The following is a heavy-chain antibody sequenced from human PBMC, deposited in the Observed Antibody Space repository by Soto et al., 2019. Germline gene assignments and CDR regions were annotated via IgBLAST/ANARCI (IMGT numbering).Heavy chain of an antibody. Sequence: ASVKVSCKASGYTFTSYGISWVRQAPGQGLEWMGWISAYNGNTNYAQKLQGRVTMTTDTSTSTAYMELRSLRSDDTAVYYCAQVGKGYGDCQNNWFDPWGQGTLVTVSS. V-gene: IGHV1-18*01. CDR3: AQVGKGYGDCQNNWFDP. D-gene: IGHD4-17*01. CDR1: GYTFTSYG. CDR2: ISAYNGNT. J-gene: IGHJ5*02.